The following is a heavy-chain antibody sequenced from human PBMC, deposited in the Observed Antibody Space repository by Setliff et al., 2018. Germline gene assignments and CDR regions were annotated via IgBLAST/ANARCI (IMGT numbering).Heavy chain of an antibody. J-gene: IGHJ5*02. Sequence: GASVKVSCKASGYSFSNYDIMWVRQAPGQGLEWMGWISVYTGHTKSAQKFQGRVTMTTDTSTSTAYMELRSLTSDDTAVYYCARLVRHCTRISCQRTSEADLWGQGTQVTVSS. CDR1: GYSFSNYD. CDR2: ISVYTGHT. D-gene: IGHD2-15*01. V-gene: IGHV1-18*01. CDR3: ARLVRHCTRISCQRTSEADL.